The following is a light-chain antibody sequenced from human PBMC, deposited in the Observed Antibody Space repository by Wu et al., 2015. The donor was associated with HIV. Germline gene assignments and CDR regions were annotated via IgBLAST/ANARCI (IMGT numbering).Light chain of an antibody. CDR2: AAS. CDR1: QNIASY. J-gene: IGKJ1*01. V-gene: IGKV1-39*01. Sequence: DIQMTQLPSSLSASVGDRVTITCRASQNIASYLNWYQQRPGKAPKLLIFAASNSQSDVPSRFSGSGSGTDFTLTISSLQPEDVATYYCQKYNTAPWTFGQGT. CDR3: QKYNTAPWT.